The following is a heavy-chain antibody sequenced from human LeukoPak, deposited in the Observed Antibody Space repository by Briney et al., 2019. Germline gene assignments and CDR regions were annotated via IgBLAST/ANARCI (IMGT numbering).Heavy chain of an antibody. D-gene: IGHD3-16*01. J-gene: IGHJ6*02. CDR1: GFTFSSYS. Sequence: GGSLRLSCAASGFTFSSYSMNWVRQAPGKGLEWVSSISSSSSYIYYADSVKGRFTISRDNAKNSLYLQMNSLRAEDTAVYYCARDFAMNYDYVLGSDTKGMDVWGQGTTVTVSS. CDR3: ARDFAMNYDYVLGSDTKGMDV. V-gene: IGHV3-21*01. CDR2: ISSSSSYI.